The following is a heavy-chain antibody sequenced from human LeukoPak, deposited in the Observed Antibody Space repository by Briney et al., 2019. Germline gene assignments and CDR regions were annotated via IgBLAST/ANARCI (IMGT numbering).Heavy chain of an antibody. CDR2: IPRDESNK. V-gene: IGHV3-30*02. CDR3: AKDDPVLDY. Sequence: GGSLRLSCAASGFSFSTFGMHWVRQAPGKGLEWVSHIPRDESNKYYAASVKGRFTIPRDTSKKTLFLQMNSLRVDDTAVYYCAKDDPVLDYWGQGTLVTVSS. CDR1: GFSFSTFG. J-gene: IGHJ4*02.